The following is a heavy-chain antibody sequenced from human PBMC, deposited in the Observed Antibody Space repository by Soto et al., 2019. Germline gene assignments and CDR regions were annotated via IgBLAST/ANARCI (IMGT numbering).Heavy chain of an antibody. CDR1: GGSISSGDYY. CDR3: ARGQVLVVVAARGNWFDP. D-gene: IGHD2-15*01. J-gene: IGHJ5*02. V-gene: IGHV4-30-4*01. CDR2: IYYSGST. Sequence: QVQLQESGPGLVKPSQTLSLTCTVSGGSISSGDYYWSWIRQPPGKGLEWIGYIYYSGSTYYNPSLKSRVTISVDTSKNQFSLKLSSVTAADTAVYYCARGQVLVVVAARGNWFDPWGQGTLVTVSS.